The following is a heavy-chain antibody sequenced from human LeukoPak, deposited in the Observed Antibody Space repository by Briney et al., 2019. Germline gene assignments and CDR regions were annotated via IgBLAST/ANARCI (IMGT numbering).Heavy chain of an antibody. CDR2: ISSSVSTI. V-gene: IGHV3-11*01. J-gene: IGHJ4*02. Sequence: GSSLRLSCAPSGFTFSDYYMIWLPPAPGKGLEWVSYISSSVSTIYYPDSVKGRFTISRDNAKNSLYLQINSLRAEDTAVYYCARETTLTKSLFELCGQGTLVTVSS. CDR3: ARETTLTKSLFEL. CDR1: GFTFSDYY. D-gene: IGHD3-3*01.